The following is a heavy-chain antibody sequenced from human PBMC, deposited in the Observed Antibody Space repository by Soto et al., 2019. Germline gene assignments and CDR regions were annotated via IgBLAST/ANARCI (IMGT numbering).Heavy chain of an antibody. CDR2: ISQSGST. D-gene: IGHD2-2*01. Sequence: QVQLQQWGAGLLKPSETLSLTCAVYGQSFSGHTWSWIRQSPGKGLEWSGAISQSGSTYYNPSLKTRVTISADTSKNQFSLTLNSVTAADTGVFYCARGSGIAVIPGELEDVHYDYWGQGTLVSVSS. CDR3: ARGSGIAVIPGELEDVHYDY. CDR1: GQSFSGHT. J-gene: IGHJ4*02. V-gene: IGHV4-34*01.